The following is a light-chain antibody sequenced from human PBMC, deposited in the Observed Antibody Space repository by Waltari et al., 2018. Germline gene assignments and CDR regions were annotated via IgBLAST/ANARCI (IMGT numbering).Light chain of an antibody. CDR1: QNIRIY. J-gene: IGKJ1*01. V-gene: IGKV3-11*01. Sequence: EIVLTQSPATLSLSPGERATLSCRASQNIRIYLGWYQQKPGQAPRLLIQDASNRALGIPGRFSGSGSGTDFTLTISSLEFEDSAVYYCQQRDQWPRTFG. CDR3: QQRDQWPRT. CDR2: DAS.